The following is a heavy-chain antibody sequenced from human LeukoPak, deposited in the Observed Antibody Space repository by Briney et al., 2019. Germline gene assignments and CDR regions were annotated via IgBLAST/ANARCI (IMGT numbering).Heavy chain of an antibody. J-gene: IGHJ4*02. D-gene: IGHD1-26*01. CDR1: GFTFSSYA. CDR2: ISGSGGST. CDR3: ARGFYSGSFH. Sequence: GGSLRLSCAASGFTFSSYAMSWVRQAPGKGLEWVSSISGSGGSTDYADSVKGRFTISRDNSKNTVDLQMNSLRAEDTAVYYCARGFYSGSFHWGQGTLVTVSS. V-gene: IGHV3-23*01.